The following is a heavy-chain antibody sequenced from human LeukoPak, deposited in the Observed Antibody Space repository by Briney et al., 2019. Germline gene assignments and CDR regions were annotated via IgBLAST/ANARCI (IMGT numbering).Heavy chain of an antibody. Sequence: SETLSLTCAVYGGSFSGYYWSWIRQPPGKGLEWIGEINHSGSTNYNPSLKSRVTISVDTSKNQFSLKLSSVTAADTAVYYCARGSAAMLWDAFDIWGQGTMVTVSS. CDR2: INHSGST. CDR3: ARGSAAMLWDAFDI. CDR1: GGSFSGYY. D-gene: IGHD2-2*01. V-gene: IGHV4-34*01. J-gene: IGHJ3*02.